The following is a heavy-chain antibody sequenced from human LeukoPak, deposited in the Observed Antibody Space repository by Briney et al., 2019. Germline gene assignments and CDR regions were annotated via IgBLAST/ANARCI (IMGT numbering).Heavy chain of an antibody. D-gene: IGHD6-6*01. V-gene: IGHV1-2*02. CDR3: ARASRRSSSSGTFDY. Sequence: GASVKVSCKASGYTFTGYYMHWARQAPGQGLEWMGWINPNSGGTNYAQKFQGRVTMTRDTSISTAYMELSRLRSDDTAVYYCARASRRSSSSGTFDYWGQGTLVTVSS. J-gene: IGHJ4*02. CDR1: GYTFTGYY. CDR2: INPNSGGT.